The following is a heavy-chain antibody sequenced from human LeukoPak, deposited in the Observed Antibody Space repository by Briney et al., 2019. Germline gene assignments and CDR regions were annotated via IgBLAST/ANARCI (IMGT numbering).Heavy chain of an antibody. J-gene: IGHJ3*02. Sequence: ASVKVSCMESGYTFTSYYMHWVRQAPGQGLEWMGIINPSGGSTSYAQRFQGRVTMTRDTSTSTVYMELSSLRSEDTAVYYCAREMATIKGDAFDIWGQGTMVTVSS. D-gene: IGHD5-24*01. V-gene: IGHV1-46*01. CDR1: GYTFTSYY. CDR2: INPSGGST. CDR3: AREMATIKGDAFDI.